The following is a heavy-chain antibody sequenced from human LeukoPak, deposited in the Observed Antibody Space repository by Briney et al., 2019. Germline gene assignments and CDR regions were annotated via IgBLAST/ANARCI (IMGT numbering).Heavy chain of an antibody. CDR3: AKNGQSGFSFDP. V-gene: IGHV4-34*01. Sequence: ASETLSLTCAVYGGSLNGHYWSWISQPPGKGLEWIGEGNESGGTKFNPSLKSRATISADTSKNQFSLKLSSVTAADTAVYYCAKNGQSGFSFDPWGQGTLVTVSS. CDR2: GNESGGT. J-gene: IGHJ5*02. CDR1: GGSLNGHY. D-gene: IGHD2-8*01.